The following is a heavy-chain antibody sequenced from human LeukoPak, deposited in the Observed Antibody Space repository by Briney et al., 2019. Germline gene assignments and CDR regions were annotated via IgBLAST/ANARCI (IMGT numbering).Heavy chain of an antibody. Sequence: SETLSLTCTVSGGSVSSGGYYWSWLRQPPGKGLEWIGYIYYSGSTNYNPSLKSRVTISVDTSKNQFSLKVSSVTAADTAVYYCARRGGSGRSFDYWGQGTLVTVSS. CDR2: IYYSGST. D-gene: IGHD3-10*01. J-gene: IGHJ4*02. CDR1: GGSVSSGGYY. CDR3: ARRGGSGRSFDY. V-gene: IGHV4-61*08.